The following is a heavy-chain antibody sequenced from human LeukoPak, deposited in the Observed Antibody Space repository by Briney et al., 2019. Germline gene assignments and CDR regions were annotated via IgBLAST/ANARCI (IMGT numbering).Heavy chain of an antibody. CDR3: ARDDGGYDYVWGSYRYIFDY. J-gene: IGHJ4*02. CDR2: TNPNSGGT. Sequence: ASVKVSCKASGYTFTGYYMHWVRQAPGQGLEWMGWTNPNSGGTNYAQKFQGRVTMTRDTSISTAYMELSRLRSDDTAVYYCARDDGGYDYVWGSYRYIFDYWGQGTLVTVSS. D-gene: IGHD3-16*02. V-gene: IGHV1-2*02. CDR1: GYTFTGYY.